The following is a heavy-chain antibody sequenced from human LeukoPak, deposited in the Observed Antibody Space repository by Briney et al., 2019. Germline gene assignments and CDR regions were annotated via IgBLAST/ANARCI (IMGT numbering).Heavy chain of an antibody. V-gene: IGHV1-69*04. CDR2: IIPILGIA. Sequence: SVKVSCKASGGTFSSYAISWVRQAPGQGLEWMGRIIPILGIANYAQKFQGRVTITADKSTSTAYMELSSLRSEDTAVHYCAREYHRGYSYGYPGWFDPWGQGTLVTVSS. D-gene: IGHD5-18*01. J-gene: IGHJ5*02. CDR1: GGTFSSYA. CDR3: AREYHRGYSYGYPGWFDP.